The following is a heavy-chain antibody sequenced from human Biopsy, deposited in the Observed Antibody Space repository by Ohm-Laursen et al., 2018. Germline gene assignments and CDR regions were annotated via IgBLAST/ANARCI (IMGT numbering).Heavy chain of an antibody. CDR1: GGAIKSYY. CDR2: IYYTGHT. D-gene: IGHD7-27*01. Sequence: TLSLTCTVSGGAIKSYYWNWIRQSPGKGLEWIGFIYYTGHTNYNPSLKSRATISVDTSKSQFSLKVISVTAADTAVYYCARLTGDPSYWGQGILVTVSS. J-gene: IGHJ4*02. V-gene: IGHV4-59*01. CDR3: ARLTGDPSY.